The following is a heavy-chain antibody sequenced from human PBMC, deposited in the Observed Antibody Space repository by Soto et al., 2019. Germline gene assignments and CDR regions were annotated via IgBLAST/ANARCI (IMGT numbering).Heavy chain of an antibody. J-gene: IGHJ4*02. Sequence: QVQLVQSGAEVKKPGASVKVSCKASGYTFTSYGIRWVRPATGQGLEWMGWISAYNGNKNYAQKVPGRVTMTTDTSTITAYMELRSMRADDTAVYYCSRGTPPEDYWGQGTLVTVSS. CDR1: GYTFTSYG. CDR3: SRGTPPEDY. D-gene: IGHD2-2*01. CDR2: ISAYNGNK. V-gene: IGHV1-18*01.